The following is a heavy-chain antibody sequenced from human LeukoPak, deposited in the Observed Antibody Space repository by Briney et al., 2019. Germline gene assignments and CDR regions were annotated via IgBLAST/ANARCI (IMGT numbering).Heavy chain of an antibody. J-gene: IGHJ5*02. CDR1: GGSISIYY. V-gene: IGHV4-59*12. D-gene: IGHD3-10*01. Sequence: SETLSLTCTVSGGSISIYYWSWIRQPPGKGLEWIGYIYYSGSTNYNPSLKSRVTISVDTSKNQFSLKLSSVTAADTAVYYCARGPDGSGTGWFDPWGQGTLVTVSS. CDR3: ARGPDGSGTGWFDP. CDR2: IYYSGST.